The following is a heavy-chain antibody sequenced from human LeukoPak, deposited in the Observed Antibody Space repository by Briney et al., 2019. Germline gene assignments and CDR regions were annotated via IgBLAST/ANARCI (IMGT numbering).Heavy chain of an antibody. CDR2: IKQDGSEK. D-gene: IGHD6-13*01. Sequence: GGSLRLSCAASGFIFSNAWMTWVRQAPGKGLESMANIKQDGSEKNYVDSVKGRFTISRDNAKNSMSLQMNSLRAEDTAVYYCTREGILAGVDYWGQGTLVTVSS. CDR3: TREGILAGVDY. V-gene: IGHV3-7*01. CDR1: GFIFSNAW. J-gene: IGHJ4*02.